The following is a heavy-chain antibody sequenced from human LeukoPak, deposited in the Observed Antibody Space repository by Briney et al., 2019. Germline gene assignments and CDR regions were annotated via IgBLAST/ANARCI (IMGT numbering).Heavy chain of an antibody. CDR2: IYTSGST. CDR3: ARDVVAATHNWFDP. V-gene: IGHV4-4*07. Sequence: SSETLSLTCTVSGGSISSYYWSWIRQPAGKGLEWIGRIYTSGSTNYNPSLKSRVTMSVDMSKNQFSLKLSSVTAADTAVYYCARDVVAATHNWFDPWGQGTLVTVSS. CDR1: GGSISSYY. J-gene: IGHJ5*02. D-gene: IGHD2-15*01.